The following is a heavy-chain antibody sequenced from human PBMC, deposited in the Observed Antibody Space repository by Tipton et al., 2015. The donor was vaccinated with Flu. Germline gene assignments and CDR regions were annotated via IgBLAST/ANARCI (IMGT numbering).Heavy chain of an antibody. CDR3: ARRDYSNYVSDPKNWFDP. D-gene: IGHD4-11*01. CDR1: GGSISSSFYY. J-gene: IGHJ5*02. V-gene: IGHV4-39*01. Sequence: TLSLTCTVSGGSISSSFYYWGWIRQPPGKGLEWIGTIYYSGTTHYNPSLKSRVTISVDTSKNQFSLRLSSVTAADTAVYYCARRDYSNYVSDPKNWFDPWGQGTLVTVSS. CDR2: IYYSGTT.